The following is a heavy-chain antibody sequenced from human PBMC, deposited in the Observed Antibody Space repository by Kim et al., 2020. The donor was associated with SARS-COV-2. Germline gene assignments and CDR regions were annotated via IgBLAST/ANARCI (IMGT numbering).Heavy chain of an antibody. Sequence: SETLSLTCTVSGGSISSYYWSWIRQPPGKGLEWIGYIYYSGSTNYNPSLKSRVTISVDTSKNQFSLKLSSVTAADTAVYYCARLSSSWYYFDYWGQGTLVTVSS. V-gene: IGHV4-59*13. CDR1: GGSISSYY. D-gene: IGHD6-13*01. J-gene: IGHJ4*02. CDR2: IYYSGST. CDR3: ARLSSSWYYFDY.